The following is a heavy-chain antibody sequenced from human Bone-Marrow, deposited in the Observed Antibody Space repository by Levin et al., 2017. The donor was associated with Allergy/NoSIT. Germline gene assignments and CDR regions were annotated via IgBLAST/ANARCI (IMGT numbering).Heavy chain of an antibody. CDR1: GFTVSSNY. CDR3: SRHQGGPFDY. D-gene: IGHD3-16*01. V-gene: IGHV3-53*01. Sequence: PGGSLRLSCAASGFTVSSNYMSWVRQAPGKGLEWVSVIYSGGSTYYADSVKGRFTISRDNSKNTLYLQMNSLRADDTAVYYCSRHQGGPFDYWGQGTLVTVSS. CDR2: IYSGGST. J-gene: IGHJ4*02.